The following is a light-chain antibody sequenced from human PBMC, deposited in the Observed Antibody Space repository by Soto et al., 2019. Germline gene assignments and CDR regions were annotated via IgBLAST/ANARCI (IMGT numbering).Light chain of an antibody. J-gene: IGKJ5*01. Sequence: EVLLTQSPDTLSLSPGERATLSCRASQSVSRYLAWYQQKPGQAPRLLIYDASNRATGIPARFSGSGSGTDFTLTISSLEPEDFAVYYCQQHNNWPPITFGTGTRVEIK. CDR1: QSVSRY. CDR3: QQHNNWPPIT. CDR2: DAS. V-gene: IGKV3-11*01.